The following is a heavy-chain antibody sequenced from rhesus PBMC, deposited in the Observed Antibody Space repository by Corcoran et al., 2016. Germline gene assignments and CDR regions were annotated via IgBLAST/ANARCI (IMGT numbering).Heavy chain of an antibody. D-gene: IGHD4-23*01. J-gene: IGHJ1*01. CDR1: GGSISSNY. Sequence: QVQLQQWGEGLVKPSETLSLTCAVYGGSISSNYWSWIRQPPGKGLEWIGRIRSGGSTNYNPSLKSRVTISIDTSKNQFSLKLSSVTAADTAVYYCAREYPVTTRFEFWGQGALVTVSS. V-gene: IGHV4-160*01. CDR3: AREYPVTTRFEF. CDR2: IRSGGST.